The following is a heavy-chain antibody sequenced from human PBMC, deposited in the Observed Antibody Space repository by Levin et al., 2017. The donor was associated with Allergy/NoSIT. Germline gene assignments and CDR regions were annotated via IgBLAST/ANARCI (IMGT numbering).Heavy chain of an antibody. CDR1: GFIFSRYW. J-gene: IGHJ4*02. CDR2: INSDGSST. CDR3: VRGGYSYGSFIHY. D-gene: IGHD5-18*01. Sequence: GESLKISCAASGFIFSRYWMHWVRQAPGKGLVWVSRINSDGSSTSYADSVKGRFTISRDNAKNTLYLQMNSLRAEDTAVYYCVRGGYSYGSFIHYWGQGTLVTVSS. V-gene: IGHV3-74*01.